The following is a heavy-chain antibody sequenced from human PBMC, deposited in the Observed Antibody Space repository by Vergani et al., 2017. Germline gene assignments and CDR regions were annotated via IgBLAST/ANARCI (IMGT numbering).Heavy chain of an antibody. D-gene: IGHD4-23*01. J-gene: IGHJ4*02. CDR3: ARDPEAGYGGNPGGLDY. Sequence: QVQLVQSGAEVKKPGSSVKVSCKASGGTFSSYAISWVRQAPGKGLEWMGGIIPIFGTANYAQKFQGRVTITADESTSTAYMELSSLRSEDSAVYYCARDPEAGYGGNPGGLDYWGQGTLVTVSS. V-gene: IGHV1-69*01. CDR2: IIPIFGTA. CDR1: GGTFSSYA.